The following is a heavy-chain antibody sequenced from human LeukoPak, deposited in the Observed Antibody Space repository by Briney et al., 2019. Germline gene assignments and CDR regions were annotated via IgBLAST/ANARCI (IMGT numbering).Heavy chain of an antibody. Sequence: PGGSLRLSCAASGFTFSSYAMHWVRQAPGKGLEWVAVISYDGSNKYYADSVKGRFTISRDNSKNTLYLQMNSLRAEDTAVYYCARDLPSYDFWSGYSSNFDYWGQGTLVTVSS. CDR3: ARDLPSYDFWSGYSSNFDY. J-gene: IGHJ4*02. CDR2: ISYDGSNK. CDR1: GFTFSSYA. D-gene: IGHD3-3*01. V-gene: IGHV3-30-3*01.